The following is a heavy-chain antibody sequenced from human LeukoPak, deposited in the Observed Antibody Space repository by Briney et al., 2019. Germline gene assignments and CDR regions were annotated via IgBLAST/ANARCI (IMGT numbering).Heavy chain of an antibody. D-gene: IGHD6-6*01. Sequence: PGGALRLSRAASGFSFSSYSMNWVRQAPGKGLVWVSFISGSSSSIDYADSVKGRFTISRDNGKTSLFLHMNSLRAEDTAVYYCARKNTTSSEDYWGQGTLVTVSS. CDR3: ARKNTTSSEDY. J-gene: IGHJ4*02. CDR2: ISGSSSSI. CDR1: GFSFSSYS. V-gene: IGHV3-48*01.